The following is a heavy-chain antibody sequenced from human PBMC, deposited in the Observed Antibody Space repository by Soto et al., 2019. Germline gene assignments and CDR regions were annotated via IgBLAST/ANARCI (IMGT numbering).Heavy chain of an antibody. J-gene: IGHJ6*02. Sequence: GGSLRLSCAASGFTFSSYAMSWVRQAPGKGLEWVSAISGSGGSTYYADSVKGRFTISRDNSKNTLYLQMNSLRAEDTAVYYCAKKRGYYGSGPPGGMDVWGQGTTVTVSS. V-gene: IGHV3-23*01. D-gene: IGHD3-10*01. CDR1: GFTFSSYA. CDR2: ISGSGGST. CDR3: AKKRGYYGSGPPGGMDV.